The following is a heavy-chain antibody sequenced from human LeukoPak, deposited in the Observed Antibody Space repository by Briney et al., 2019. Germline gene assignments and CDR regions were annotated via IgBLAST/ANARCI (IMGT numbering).Heavy chain of an antibody. CDR2: MNPNSGNT. CDR3: ARVEEKRQRSTIFGVVSSLDYYYYYMDV. CDR1: GYTFTSYD. V-gene: IGHV1-8*01. D-gene: IGHD3-3*01. Sequence: ASVKVSCEASGYTFTSYDINWVRQATGQGLEWMGWMNPNSGNTGYAQKFQGRVTMTRNTSISTAYMELSSLRSEDTAVYYCARVEEKRQRSTIFGVVSSLDYYYYYMDVWGKGTTVTVSS. J-gene: IGHJ6*03.